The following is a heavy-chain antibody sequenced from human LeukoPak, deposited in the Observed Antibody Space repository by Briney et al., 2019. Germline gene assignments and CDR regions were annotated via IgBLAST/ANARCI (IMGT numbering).Heavy chain of an antibody. CDR1: GFTFNAYG. D-gene: IGHD2-8*01. J-gene: IGHJ4*02. CDR2: IHSDASNE. Sequence: GGSLRLSCAASGFTFNAYGMHWVRQAPGKGLEWVAFIHSDASNEYYPDSVKGRFTISRDKSKNTLYLQMNILRAEDTALYYCAKGASGVFDYWGQGTLVTVSS. V-gene: IGHV3-30*02. CDR3: AKGASGVFDY.